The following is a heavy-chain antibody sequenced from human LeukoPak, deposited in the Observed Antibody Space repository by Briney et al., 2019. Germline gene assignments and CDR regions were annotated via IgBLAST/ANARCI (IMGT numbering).Heavy chain of an antibody. J-gene: IGHJ4*02. CDR2: INHSGST. D-gene: IGHD2-15*01. Sequence: SETLSLTCAVSGGSISSSNWWSWIRQPPGKGLEWIGEINHSGSTNYNPSLKSRVTISVDTSKNQFSLKLSSVTAADTAVYYCAKAIGGPLLYFDYWGQGTLVTVSS. CDR3: AKAIGGPLLYFDY. CDR1: GGSISSSNW. V-gene: IGHV4-4*02.